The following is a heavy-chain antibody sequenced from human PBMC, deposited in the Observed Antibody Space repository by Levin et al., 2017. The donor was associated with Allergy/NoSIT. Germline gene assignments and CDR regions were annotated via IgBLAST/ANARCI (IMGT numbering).Heavy chain of an antibody. J-gene: IGHJ6*02. CDR3: ARGHIPSSTQNTHTYYHYYGMDV. Sequence: GGSLRLSCKASGYSFNSYGINWVRQAPGQGLEWLGWINTYNGNTNYAQRVQGRVTMSTDASTSTAYMELRSLRSDDTAIYYCARGHIPSSTQNTHTYYHYYGMDVWGQGTTVTVSS. V-gene: IGHV1-18*01. D-gene: IGHD2/OR15-2a*01. CDR2: INTYNGNT. CDR1: GYSFNSYG.